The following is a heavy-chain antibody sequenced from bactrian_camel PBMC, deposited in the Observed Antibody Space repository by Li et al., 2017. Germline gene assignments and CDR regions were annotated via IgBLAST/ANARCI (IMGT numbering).Heavy chain of an antibody. Sequence: VQLVESGGGSVQAGGSLRLSCAVTGNIRQSQCVAWFRHGPGKEREGIAFINTRGYTNYFADSVKDRFTNSQDNAKKTLSLQMSNLKPEDTAMYYCAAVLRGRGDQFFSAAPRVGYFGPGTQVTVS. CDR2: INTRGYT. CDR1: GNIRQSQC. J-gene: IGHJ6*01. D-gene: IGHD3*01. V-gene: IGHV3S53*01. CDR3: AAVLRGRGDQFFSAAPRVGY.